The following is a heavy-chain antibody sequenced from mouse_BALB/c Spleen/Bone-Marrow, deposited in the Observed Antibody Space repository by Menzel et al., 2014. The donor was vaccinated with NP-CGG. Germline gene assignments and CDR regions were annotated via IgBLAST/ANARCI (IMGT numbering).Heavy chain of an antibody. CDR3: ARRALDYWYFDV. V-gene: IGHV5-9-3*01. Sequence: LMESGGGLVKPGGSLKLSCAASGFTFSSYDMSWVRQTPEKRLEWVAIINTGGSYTYYSDSVKGRFTISRDNAKNXLYLQMISLRSEDTAMYYCARRALDYWYFDVWGAGTTVTVSS. J-gene: IGHJ1*01. CDR2: INTGGSYT. CDR1: GFTFSSYD.